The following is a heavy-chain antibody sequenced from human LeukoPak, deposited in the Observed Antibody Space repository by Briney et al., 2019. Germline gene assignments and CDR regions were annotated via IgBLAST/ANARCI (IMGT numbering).Heavy chain of an antibody. CDR1: GFTFSSYS. Sequence: PGGSLRLSCAASGFTFSSYSMNWVRQAPGKGLEWVSSISSSSSYIYYADSVKGRFTISRDNAKNSLYLQMNSLRAEDTAVYYCAREGPYYGEYYYYYYGMDVWGQGTTVTVSS. V-gene: IGHV3-21*01. J-gene: IGHJ6*02. CDR3: AREGPYYGEYYYYYYGMDV. D-gene: IGHD4-17*01. CDR2: ISSSSSYI.